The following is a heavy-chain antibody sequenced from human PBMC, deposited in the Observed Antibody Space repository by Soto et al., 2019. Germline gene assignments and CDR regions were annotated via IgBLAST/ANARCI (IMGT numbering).Heavy chain of an antibody. CDR2: ISNDESNK. J-gene: IGHJ4*02. CDR1: GFTFSTYA. V-gene: IGHV3-30-3*01. Sequence: QVQLVESGGGVVQPGRSLGLSCAASGFTFSTYAMHWVRQAPGKGLEWVAIISNDESNKYYADSVKGRFTISRDNSKNTLYLQMNSLRAEDTAVYYCASKLPVAGTSQEYWGQGTLVTVSS. CDR3: ASKLPVAGTSQEY. D-gene: IGHD6-19*01.